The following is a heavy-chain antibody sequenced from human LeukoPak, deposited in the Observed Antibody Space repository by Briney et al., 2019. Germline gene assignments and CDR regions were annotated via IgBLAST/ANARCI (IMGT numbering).Heavy chain of an antibody. CDR1: GGSISSSSYY. D-gene: IGHD2-2*01. CDR3: ARQGGDIVVVPDTNWFDP. CDR2: IYYSGST. V-gene: IGHV4-39*01. J-gene: IGHJ5*02. Sequence: SETLSLTCTVSGGSISSSSYYWGWIRQPPGKGLEWIGSIYYSGSTYYNPSLKSRVTISVDTSKNQFSLKLSSVTAADTAVYYCARQGGDIVVVPDTNWFDPWGQGTLVTVSS.